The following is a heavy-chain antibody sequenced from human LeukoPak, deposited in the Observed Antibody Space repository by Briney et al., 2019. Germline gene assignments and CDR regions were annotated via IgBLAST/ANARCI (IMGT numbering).Heavy chain of an antibody. CDR3: ARVSDYDILTGYYVPYYYYGMDV. CDR2: MNPKSGNT. J-gene: IGHJ6*02. V-gene: IGHV1-8*01. D-gene: IGHD3-9*01. CDR1: GYTFTSYD. Sequence: GASVKVSCTASGYTFTSYDINWVRQAAGQGLEWMGWMNPKSGNTGYAQKFQGRVTMTRDTSTSTVYMELSSLRSEDTAVYCCARVSDYDILTGYYVPYYYYGMDVWGQGTTVTVSS.